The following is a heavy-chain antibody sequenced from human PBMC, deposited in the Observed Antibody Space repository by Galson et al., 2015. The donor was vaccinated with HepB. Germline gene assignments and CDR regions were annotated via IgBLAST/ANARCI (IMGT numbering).Heavy chain of an antibody. J-gene: IGHJ6*02. CDR2: IGRNGMGT. Sequence: SLRLSCAASGFIFSSHGMSWVRQSPGKGLEWVSVIGRNGMGTHYADSVQGRFTLSRDNSKNTLYLQMNSLRAEDTAVYYCAKDRYSDGPGSYTYHFYGMDVWGQGTTVTVSS. CDR3: AKDRYSDGPGSYTYHFYGMDV. V-gene: IGHV3-23*01. D-gene: IGHD3-10*01. CDR1: GFIFSSHG.